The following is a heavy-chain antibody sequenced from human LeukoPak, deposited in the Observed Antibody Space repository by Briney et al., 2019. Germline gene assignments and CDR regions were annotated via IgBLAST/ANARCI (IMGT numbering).Heavy chain of an antibody. CDR2: IIPIFGTA. J-gene: IGHJ4*02. D-gene: IGHD3-22*01. CDR1: GGTFSSYA. V-gene: IGHV1-69*06. CDR3: AREGNYYDSSAEE. Sequence: GASVKVSCKASGGTFSSYAISWVRQAPGQGLEWMGGIIPIFGTANYAQKFQGRVTITADKSTSTAYMELSSLRSEDTAVYYCAREGNYYDSSAEEWGQGTLVTVSS.